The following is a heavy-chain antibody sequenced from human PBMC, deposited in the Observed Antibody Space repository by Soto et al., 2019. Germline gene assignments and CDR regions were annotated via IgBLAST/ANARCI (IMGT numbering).Heavy chain of an antibody. J-gene: IGHJ5*02. D-gene: IGHD3-9*01. CDR3: ARGGWVHYDILTGYQPFDP. CDR2: INPSGGST. Sequence: ASVKVSCKASGYTFTSYYMHWVRQAPGQGLEWMGIINPSGGSTSYAQKFQGRVTMTRDTSTSTVYMELSSLRSEDTAVYYCARGGWVHYDILTGYQPFDPWGQGTLVTVSS. V-gene: IGHV1-46*01. CDR1: GYTFTSYY.